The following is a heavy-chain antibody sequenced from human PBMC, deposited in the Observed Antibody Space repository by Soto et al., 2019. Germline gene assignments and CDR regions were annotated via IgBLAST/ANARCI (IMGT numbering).Heavy chain of an antibody. CDR1: GFSLSSYGMG. D-gene: IGHD4-17*01. Sequence: SGPSCEPAQTLTLTCGFSGFSLSSYGMGVAWIRQPPGKALEWLALIYWDDDKRYSPSLKDRLAISKDTSSNQVVLTITNMGPGDTATYFCAHAGDYDLLTFDHWGPGTLVTVSS. J-gene: IGHJ4*02. CDR3: AHAGDYDLLTFDH. CDR2: IYWDDDK. V-gene: IGHV2-5*02.